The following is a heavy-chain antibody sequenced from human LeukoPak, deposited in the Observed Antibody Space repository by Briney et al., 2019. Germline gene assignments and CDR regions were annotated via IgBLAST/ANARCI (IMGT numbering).Heavy chain of an antibody. Sequence: GESLKISCKGSGYSFTSYWIGWVRQMPGKGLEWMGIIYPGDSDTRYSPSFQGQVTISADKSISTAYLQWSSLKASDTAIYYCARTYDSSGYYLDYWGQGTLVTVSS. D-gene: IGHD3-22*01. CDR3: ARTYDSSGYYLDY. J-gene: IGHJ4*02. CDR1: GYSFTSYW. V-gene: IGHV5-51*01. CDR2: IYPGDSDT.